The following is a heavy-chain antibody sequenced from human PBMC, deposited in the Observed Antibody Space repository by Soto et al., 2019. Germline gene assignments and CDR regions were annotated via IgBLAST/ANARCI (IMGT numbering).Heavy chain of an antibody. V-gene: IGHV3-23*01. J-gene: IGHJ6*04. CDR1: GFTFSSYA. Sequence: GGSLRLSCAASGFTFSSYAMNWVRQAPRKGLEWVSTISGSGDSTYHADSVKGRFTISRDNSKNTLYLQMNSLRAEDTAIYYCATSADDFWSGYYSFYYYIWGKGTTVTVSS. CDR2: ISGSGDST. D-gene: IGHD3-3*01. CDR3: ATSADDFWSGYYSFYYYI.